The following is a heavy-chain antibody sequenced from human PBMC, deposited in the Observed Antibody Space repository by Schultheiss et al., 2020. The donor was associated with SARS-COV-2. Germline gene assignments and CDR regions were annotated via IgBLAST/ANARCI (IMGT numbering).Heavy chain of an antibody. CDR3: AREATVVTYYYYGMDV. J-gene: IGHJ6*02. CDR2: ISWNSGSI. Sequence: GGSLRLSCAASGFTFSSYAMSWVRQAPGKGLEWVSGISWNSGSIGYADSVKGRFTISRDNAKNSLYLQMNSLRAEDTAVYYCAREATVVTYYYYGMDVWGQGTTVTVSS. V-gene: IGHV3-20*04. D-gene: IGHD4-23*01. CDR1: GFTFSSYA.